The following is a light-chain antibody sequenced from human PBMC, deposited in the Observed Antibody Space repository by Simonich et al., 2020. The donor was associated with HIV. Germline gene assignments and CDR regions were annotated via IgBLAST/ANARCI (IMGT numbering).Light chain of an antibody. CDR3: QQYNSYPFT. Sequence: DIQMTQSPSTLSASVGDRVTITCRASQIICSWLAWYQQKPGKAPKLLLYKASSLEMGVPSRFSGSGSGTQFTLTISSLQPDDFATYYCQQYNSYPFTFGQGTKLEIK. CDR1: QIICSW. V-gene: IGKV1-5*03. J-gene: IGKJ2*01. CDR2: KAS.